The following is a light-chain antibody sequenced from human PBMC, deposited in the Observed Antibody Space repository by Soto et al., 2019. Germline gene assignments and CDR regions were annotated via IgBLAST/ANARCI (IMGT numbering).Light chain of an antibody. CDR1: SSDVGSYNL. V-gene: IGLV2-23*02. J-gene: IGLJ2*01. CDR2: EDT. CDR3: CSYAGSSTFVV. Sequence: QSALTQPASVSGSPGQSITISCTGTSSDVGSYNLVSWYQQHPGKAPKLMIYEDTKRPSGVSNRFSGSKSGNTASLTISGLQAEDEADYYCCSYAGSSTFVVFGRGTKLTVL.